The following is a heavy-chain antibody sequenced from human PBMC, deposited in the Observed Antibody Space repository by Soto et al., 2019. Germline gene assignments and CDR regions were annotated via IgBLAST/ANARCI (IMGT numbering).Heavy chain of an antibody. J-gene: IGHJ4*02. D-gene: IGHD3-16*01. CDR3: TRASSLDFDF. CDR2: IRRNAYGGTT. Sequence: LRLSCTTSGFTLVDYALSWVRQAPGKGLEWVGFIRRNAYGGTTDYAASVKGRFTIARDDSKSIAYLQMNSLRTEDTALYYCTRASSLDFDFWGQGTLVTVLL. V-gene: IGHV3-49*04. CDR1: GFTLVDYA.